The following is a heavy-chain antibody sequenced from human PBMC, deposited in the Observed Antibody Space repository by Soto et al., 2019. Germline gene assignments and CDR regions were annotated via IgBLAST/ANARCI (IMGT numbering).Heavy chain of an antibody. CDR2: IYYSGST. J-gene: IGHJ5*02. CDR3: VRLHLEAVWFDP. CDR1: GGSISSGGYY. Sequence: SETLSLTCTVSGGSISSGGYYWSWIRQHPGKGLEWIGYIYYSGSTYYNPSLKSRVTISVDTSKNQFSLKLSSVTAADTAVYYCVRLHLEAVWFDPWGQGTLVTVS. D-gene: IGHD5-12*01. V-gene: IGHV4-31*03.